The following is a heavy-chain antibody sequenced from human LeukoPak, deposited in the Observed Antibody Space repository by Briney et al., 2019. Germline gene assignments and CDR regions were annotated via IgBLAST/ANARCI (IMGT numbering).Heavy chain of an antibody. CDR3: ARVRKYSGYYSWYFDL. CDR2: IGTAGDT. Sequence: GGPLRLSCAASGFTFSSYDMHWVRQATGKGLEWVSAIGTAGDTYYPGSVKGRFTISRENAKNSLYLQMNSLRAGDTAVYYCARVRKYSGYYSWYFDLWGRGTLVTVSS. V-gene: IGHV3-13*01. CDR1: GFTFSSYD. D-gene: IGHD5-12*01. J-gene: IGHJ2*01.